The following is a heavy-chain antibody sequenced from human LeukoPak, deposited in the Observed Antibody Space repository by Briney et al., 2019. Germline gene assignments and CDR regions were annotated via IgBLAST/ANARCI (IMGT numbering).Heavy chain of an antibody. CDR3: ARGLYSSSWYFIGY. V-gene: IGHV3-33*01. CDR1: GFTFSSYG. Sequence: PGGSLRLSCAASGFTFSSYGMHWVRQAPGKGLEWVAVIWYDGSNKYYADSVKGRFTISRDNSKNTLYLQMNSLRAEGTAVYYCARGLYSSSWYFIGYWGQGTLVTVSS. J-gene: IGHJ4*02. CDR2: IWYDGSNK. D-gene: IGHD6-13*01.